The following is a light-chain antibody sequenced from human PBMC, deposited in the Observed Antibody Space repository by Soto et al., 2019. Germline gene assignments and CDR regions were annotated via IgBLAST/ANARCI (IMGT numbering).Light chain of an antibody. J-gene: IGLJ1*01. CDR1: SSDVGGYDY. CDR3: SSYSISTAYL. Sequence: QSVLTQPASVSGSPGRSITISCTGTSSDVGGYDYVSWYQLHPGKAPKLMVFEVSNRPSGVSYRFSGSKSGNTASLTISRLQAEDEADYFCSSYSISTAYLFGTGTKVTVL. V-gene: IGLV2-14*01. CDR2: EVS.